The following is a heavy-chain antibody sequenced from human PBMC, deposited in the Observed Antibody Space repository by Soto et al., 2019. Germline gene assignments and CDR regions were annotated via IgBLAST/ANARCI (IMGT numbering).Heavy chain of an antibody. D-gene: IGHD2-15*01. Sequence: QITLKESGPALVKPTQTLTLTCTFSGFSLTTTGVGVGWIRQPPGEAPQWLALIYWDDDKTYTPSLKSRLTISKDSSKGQVVLTMTNMDPVDTATYYCAHRRGNNVGIDAFDVWGQGTVVTVSS. J-gene: IGHJ3*01. CDR2: IYWDDDK. V-gene: IGHV2-5*02. CDR3: AHRRGNNVGIDAFDV. CDR1: GFSLTTTGVG.